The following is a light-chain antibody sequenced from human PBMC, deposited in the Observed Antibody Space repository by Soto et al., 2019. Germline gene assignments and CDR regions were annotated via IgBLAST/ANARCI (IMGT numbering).Light chain of an antibody. V-gene: IGKV3-20*01. Sequence: EIVLTQSPGTLSLSPGERATLSCRASQSVSGRYLGWYQHKPGQPPRLLIYGASSRATGIPDRFSGSGSGTDFTLTISRLESEDFAVYYCQQYGSSPYTFGQGTKLESK. CDR3: QQYGSSPYT. J-gene: IGKJ2*01. CDR2: GAS. CDR1: QSVSGRY.